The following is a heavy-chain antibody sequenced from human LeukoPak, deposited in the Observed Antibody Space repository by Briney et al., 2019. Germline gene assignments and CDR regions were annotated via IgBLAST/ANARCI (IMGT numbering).Heavy chain of an antibody. V-gene: IGHV3-74*01. CDR1: GLRYSDAW. D-gene: IGHD4-17*01. CDR2: INSDGNST. J-gene: IGHJ4*02. Sequence: PGGSLRLSCAVFGLRYSDAWMHWVRQAPGKGLVWVSRINSDGNSTSYADSVKGRFTISRDNAKNTLYLQMNSLRAEDTAVYYCARGNYGDLVFDYWGQGTLVTVSS. CDR3: ARGNYGDLVFDY.